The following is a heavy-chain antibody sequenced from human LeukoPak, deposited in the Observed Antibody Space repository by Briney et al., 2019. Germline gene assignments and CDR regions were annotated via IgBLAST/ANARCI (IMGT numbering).Heavy chain of an antibody. D-gene: IGHD4-17*01. V-gene: IGHV1-46*01. Sequence: GASVKVSCKASGYTFTSYYMHWVRQAPGQGLEWMGIINPSGGSTSYAQKFQGRVTMTRDMSTSTVYMELSSLRSEDTAVYYCARADGDYRYYYYYMDVWGKGTTVTVSS. CDR1: GYTFTSYY. CDR3: ARADGDYRYYYYYMDV. J-gene: IGHJ6*03. CDR2: INPSGGST.